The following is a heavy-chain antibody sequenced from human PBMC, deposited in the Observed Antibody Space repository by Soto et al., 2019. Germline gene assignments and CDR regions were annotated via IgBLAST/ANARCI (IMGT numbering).Heavy chain of an antibody. J-gene: IGHJ5*02. CDR2: IFSNDEK. CDR1: GFSLSNAGLG. D-gene: IGHD6-13*01. V-gene: IGHV2-26*04. CDR3: ASTYSSSWYWFDP. Sequence: QVTVKESGPVLVKPTETLTLTCTVSGFSLSNAGLGVSWIRQPPAKALEWLAHIFSNDEKSYSTSLKSRLTISKDTSKSQVVLTMTNMDPVDTATYYCASTYSSSWYWFDPWGQGTLVTVSS.